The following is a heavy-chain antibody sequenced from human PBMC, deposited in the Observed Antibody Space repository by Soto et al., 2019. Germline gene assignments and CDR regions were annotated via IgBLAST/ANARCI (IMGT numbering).Heavy chain of an antibody. Sequence: QVQLVQSGAEVKKPGSSVKVSCKASGGTFSSYTISWVRQAPGQGLEWMGRIIPILGIANYAQKFQGRVTITADKSTSTAYMERSSLRSEDTAVYYCARSRHVSGSSWYYFDYWGQGTLVTVSS. J-gene: IGHJ4*02. D-gene: IGHD6-13*01. V-gene: IGHV1-69*02. CDR1: GGTFSSYT. CDR3: ARSRHVSGSSWYYFDY. CDR2: IIPILGIA.